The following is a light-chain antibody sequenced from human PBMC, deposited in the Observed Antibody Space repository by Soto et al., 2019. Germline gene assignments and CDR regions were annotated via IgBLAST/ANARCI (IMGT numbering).Light chain of an antibody. CDR3: LQHNSYPRT. J-gene: IGKJ1*01. CDR2: AAS. Sequence: DIQMTQSPSSLSASVGDTVTITCQASHGIENYLNWYQQKPGKAPKLLIYAASSLQSGVPSRFSGSGSGTDFTLTISSLQPEDFATYYCLQHNSYPRTFGQGTKVDIK. CDR1: HGIENY. V-gene: IGKV1-17*01.